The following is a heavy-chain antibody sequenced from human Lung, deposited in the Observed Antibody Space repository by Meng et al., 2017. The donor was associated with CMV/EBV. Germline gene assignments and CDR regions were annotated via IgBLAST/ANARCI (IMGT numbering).Heavy chain of an antibody. CDR3: ASGGEHDVFDI. D-gene: IGHD4-17*01. Sequence: GGSXRLSCAASGFTFSGYAMHWVRQAPGKGLEWVAVISSDGSNKYYAHSVKGRFTISRDNSKNTLYLQMNSLRVEDTAIYYCASGGEHDVFDIWGQGTVVTVSS. V-gene: IGHV3-30*04. J-gene: IGHJ3*02. CDR1: GFTFSGYA. CDR2: ISSDGSNK.